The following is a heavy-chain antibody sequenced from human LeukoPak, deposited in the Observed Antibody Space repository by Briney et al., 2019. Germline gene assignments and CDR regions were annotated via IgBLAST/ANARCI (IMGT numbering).Heavy chain of an antibody. J-gene: IGHJ4*02. D-gene: IGHD4-17*01. CDR2: IYHSGST. CDR1: GGSISSSNW. CDR3: ARDTSDGDYYFDY. Sequence: PSGTLSLTCAVSGGSISSSNWWSWVRQPPGKGLEWIGEIYHSGSTNYNPSLKSRVTISVDKSKNQFSLKLSSVTAADTAVYYCARDTSDGDYYFDYWGQGTLVTVSS. V-gene: IGHV4-4*02.